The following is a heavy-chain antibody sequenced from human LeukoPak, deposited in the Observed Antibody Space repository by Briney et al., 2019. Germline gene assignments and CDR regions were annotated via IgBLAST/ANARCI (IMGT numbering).Heavy chain of an antibody. CDR2: ISDDETYK. V-gene: IGHV3-30-3*01. J-gene: IGHJ4*02. CDR1: GFTFNSYS. D-gene: IGHD3-10*01. CDR3: ARDSITMVRGVIITYFDY. Sequence: GGSLRLSCAASGFTFNSYSMHWVRQAPGKGLEWVTAISDDETYKFYADSVKGRFTISRDNAKNSLYLQMNSLRAEDTAVYYCARDSITMVRGVIITYFDYWGQGTLVTVSS.